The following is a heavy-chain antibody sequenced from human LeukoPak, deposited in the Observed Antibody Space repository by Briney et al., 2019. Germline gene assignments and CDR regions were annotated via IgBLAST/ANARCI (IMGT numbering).Heavy chain of an antibody. D-gene: IGHD6-13*01. Sequence: GGSLRLSCAASGFTFSSYWMSWVRQAPGKGLEWVANIKQDGSEKYYVDSVKGRFTISRDNAKNSLYLQMNSLRAEDTAVYYCARAPLFIAAAGTVGFDYWGQGTLVTVSS. CDR1: GFTFSSYW. V-gene: IGHV3-7*01. CDR2: IKQDGSEK. J-gene: IGHJ4*02. CDR3: ARAPLFIAAAGTVGFDY.